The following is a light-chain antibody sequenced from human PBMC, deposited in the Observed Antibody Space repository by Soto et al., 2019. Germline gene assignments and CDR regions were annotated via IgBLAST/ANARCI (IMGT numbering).Light chain of an antibody. V-gene: IGKV3-20*01. Sequence: EIVLTQSPGTLSLSPGKGATLSCRAIQSVSSYLAWYQHKPGQAPRLLIYDASNRATDIPARFSGSGSGTDFTLTINRLEPEDFAVYYCQQYGTSPRTFGQGTKVDIK. CDR2: DAS. CDR1: QSVSSY. J-gene: IGKJ1*01. CDR3: QQYGTSPRT.